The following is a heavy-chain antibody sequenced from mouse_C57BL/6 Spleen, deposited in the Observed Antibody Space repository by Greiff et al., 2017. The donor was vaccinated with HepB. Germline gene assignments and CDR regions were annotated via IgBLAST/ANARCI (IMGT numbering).Heavy chain of an antibody. CDR3: ARDYYGSSYRYFDV. V-gene: IGHV1-42*01. CDR2: INPSTGGT. D-gene: IGHD1-1*01. Sequence: DVQLQESGPELVKPGASVKISCKASGYSFTGYYMNWVKQSPEKSLEWIGEINPSTGGTTYNQKFKAKATLTVDKSSSTAYMQLKSLTSEDSAVYYCARDYYGSSYRYFDVWGTGTTVTVSS. J-gene: IGHJ1*03. CDR1: GYSFTGYY.